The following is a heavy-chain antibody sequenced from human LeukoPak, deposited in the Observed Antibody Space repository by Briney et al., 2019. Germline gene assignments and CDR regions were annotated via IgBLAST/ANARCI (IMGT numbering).Heavy chain of an antibody. CDR1: GFTVSSNY. CDR3: ARWGRDSSGYSYFDY. CDR2: IYSGGST. D-gene: IGHD3-22*01. Sequence: GGSLRLSCAASGFTVSSNYMSWVRQAPGKGLEWVSVIYSGGSTYYADSVKGRFTISRDNAKNSLYLQMNSLRAEDTAVYYCARWGRDSSGYSYFDYWGQGTLVTVSS. V-gene: IGHV3-66*01. J-gene: IGHJ4*02.